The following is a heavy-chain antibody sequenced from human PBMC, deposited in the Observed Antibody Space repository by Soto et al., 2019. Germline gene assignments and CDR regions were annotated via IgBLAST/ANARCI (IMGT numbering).Heavy chain of an antibody. CDR2: INAGNGNT. J-gene: IGHJ4*02. V-gene: IGHV1-3*01. D-gene: IGHD4-17*01. Sequence: QVQLVQSGAEVKKPGASVKVSCKASGYTFTSYAMHWVRQAPGQRLEWMGWINAGNGNTKYSQKFQGRVTITRDTSASTAYMDLSSLRSEDTAVYYCARAGHDYGDYDYWGQGALVTVSS. CDR3: ARAGHDYGDYDY. CDR1: GYTFTSYA.